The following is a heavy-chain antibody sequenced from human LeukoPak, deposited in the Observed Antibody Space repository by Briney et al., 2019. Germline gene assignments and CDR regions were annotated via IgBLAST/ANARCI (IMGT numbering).Heavy chain of an antibody. Sequence: ASETLSLTCAVYGGSFSGYYWSWIRQPPGKGLEWIGEINHSGSTNYNPSLKSRVTISVDTSKNQFSLKLSSVTAADTAVYYCARVGSSGYYRYYYYGMDVWGQGTTVTVSS. CDR3: ARVGSSGYYRYYYYGMDV. CDR1: GGSFSGYY. D-gene: IGHD3-22*01. CDR2: INHSGST. J-gene: IGHJ6*02. V-gene: IGHV4-34*01.